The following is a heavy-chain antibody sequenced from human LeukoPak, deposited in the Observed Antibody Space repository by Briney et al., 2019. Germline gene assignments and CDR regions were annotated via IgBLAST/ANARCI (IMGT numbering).Heavy chain of an antibody. CDR1: GYTFTSYY. Sequence: ASVKVSCKAPGYTFTSYYMHWVRQAPGQGLEWMGIINPSGGSTSYAQKFQGRVTMTRDTSTSTVYMELSSLRSEDTAVYYCARDDYDSSGYYYGGFWGQGTLVTVSS. J-gene: IGHJ4*02. V-gene: IGHV1-46*01. CDR3: ARDDYDSSGYYYGGF. D-gene: IGHD3-22*01. CDR2: INPSGGST.